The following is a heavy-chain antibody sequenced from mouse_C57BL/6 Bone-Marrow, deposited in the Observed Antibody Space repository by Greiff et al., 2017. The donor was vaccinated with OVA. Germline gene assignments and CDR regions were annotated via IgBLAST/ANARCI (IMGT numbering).Heavy chain of an antibody. D-gene: IGHD3-3*01. J-gene: IGHJ4*01. CDR1: GYAFSSSW. V-gene: IGHV1-82*01. CDR2: IYPGDGDT. Sequence: VQLQQSGPELVKPGASVKISCKASGYAFSSSWMNWVKQRPGKGLEWIGRIYPGDGDTNYNGKFKGKATLTADKSSSTAYMQLSSLTSEDSAVYFCARGTGAMDYWGQGTSVTVSS. CDR3: ARGTGAMDY.